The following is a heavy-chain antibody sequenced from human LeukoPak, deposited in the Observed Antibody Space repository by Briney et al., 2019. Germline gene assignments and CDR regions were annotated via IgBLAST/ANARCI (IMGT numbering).Heavy chain of an antibody. CDR1: GFTFSSFW. V-gene: IGHV3-7*01. CDR3: ARTRYCSSSSCSHFDY. CDR2: IKQDGNEK. J-gene: IGHJ4*02. Sequence: GGSLRLSCAASGFTFSSFWMSWVRQAPGKGLEWVANIKQDGNEKYYTDSVKGRFTISRDNGEISLYLQMNSLRAEDTAVYYCARTRYCSSSSCSHFDYWGQGTLVTVSS. D-gene: IGHD2-2*01.